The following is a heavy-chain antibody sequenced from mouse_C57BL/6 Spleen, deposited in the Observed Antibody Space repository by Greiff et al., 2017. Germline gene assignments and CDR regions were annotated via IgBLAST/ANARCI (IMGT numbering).Heavy chain of an antibody. J-gene: IGHJ2*01. Sequence: VQLQQPGAELVKPGASVKMSCKASGYTFTSYWITWVKQRPGQGLEWIGDIYPGSGSTNYNEKFKSKATLTVDTSSSTAYMQLSSLTSEDSAVYYCAREGYYGSSHFDYWGQGTTLTVSS. CDR3: AREGYYGSSHFDY. D-gene: IGHD1-1*01. CDR2: IYPGSGST. CDR1: GYTFTSYW. V-gene: IGHV1-55*01.